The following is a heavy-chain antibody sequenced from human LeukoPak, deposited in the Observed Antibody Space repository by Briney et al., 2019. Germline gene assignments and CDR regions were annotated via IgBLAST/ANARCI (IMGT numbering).Heavy chain of an antibody. CDR3: ARDRKAAKTMIVVVITTLDY. D-gene: IGHD3-22*01. CDR1: GFTFSSYA. V-gene: IGHV3-30-3*01. Sequence: PGGSLRLSCAASGFTFSSYAMHWVRQAPGKGLEWVAVISYDGSNKYYADSVKGRFTISRDNSKNTLYLQMNSLRAEDTAVYYCARDRKAAKTMIVVVITTLDYWGQGTLVTVSS. J-gene: IGHJ4*02. CDR2: ISYDGSNK.